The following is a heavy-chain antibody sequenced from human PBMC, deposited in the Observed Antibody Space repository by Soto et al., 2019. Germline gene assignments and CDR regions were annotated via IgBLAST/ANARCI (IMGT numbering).Heavy chain of an antibody. J-gene: IGHJ6*02. D-gene: IGHD3-16*01. CDR2: KHTSGTT. Sequence: QVQLQESGPGLVKPLETLSLTCTVSGGSISGYYWTWIRQPAGKGLEWIGRKHTSGTTNYNPSLKSRVTMSIDTSTTQFSLNLSSVPAADTAVYYCARGGEFYVLDVWGQGTTVAVSS. CDR1: GGSISGYY. V-gene: IGHV4-4*07. CDR3: ARGGEFYVLDV.